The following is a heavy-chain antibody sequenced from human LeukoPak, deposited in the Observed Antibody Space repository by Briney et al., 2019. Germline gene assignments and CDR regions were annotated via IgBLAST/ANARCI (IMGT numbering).Heavy chain of an antibody. CDR3: ASYTYSGRSPRFDY. Sequence: PSETLSLTCTVSGGSISSGSYYWSWIRQPAGKGLEWIGRIYTSGSTNYNPSLKSRVTISVDTSKNQFSLKLSSVTAADTAVYYCASYTYSGRSPRFDYWGQGTLVTVSS. J-gene: IGHJ4*02. V-gene: IGHV4-61*02. D-gene: IGHD1-26*01. CDR1: GGSISSGSYY. CDR2: IYTSGST.